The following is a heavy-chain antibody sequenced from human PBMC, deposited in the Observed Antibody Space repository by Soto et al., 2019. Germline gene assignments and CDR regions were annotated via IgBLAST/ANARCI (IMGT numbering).Heavy chain of an antibody. CDR2: MSSTSSTI. J-gene: IGHJ1*01. V-gene: IGHV3-48*01. CDR1: GFTFSSYC. D-gene: IGHD3-3*01. CDR3: ARGYYDFWSAVVQH. Sequence: EVQLVESGGGLVQPGGSLRLSCAASGFTFSSYCMNWVRQAPGKGLEWISYMSSTSSTIHYADSVKGRFTISRDNAKNSLYLQMNSLRAEDTAVYYCARGYYDFWSAVVQHWGQGTLVTVSS.